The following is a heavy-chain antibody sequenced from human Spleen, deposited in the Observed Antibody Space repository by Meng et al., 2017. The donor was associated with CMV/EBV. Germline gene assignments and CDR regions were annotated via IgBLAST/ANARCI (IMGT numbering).Heavy chain of an antibody. J-gene: IGHJ5*02. CDR2: ISGSGGST. CDR3: AKGAGYCSSTSCYNWFDP. D-gene: IGHD2-2*01. V-gene: IGHV3-23*01. Sequence: TFSSYAMRWVRQAPGKGLEWVSAISGSGGSTYYADSVKGRFTISRDNSKNTLYLQMNSLRAEDTAVYYCAKGAGYCSSTSCYNWFDPWGQGTLVTVSS. CDR1: TFSSYA.